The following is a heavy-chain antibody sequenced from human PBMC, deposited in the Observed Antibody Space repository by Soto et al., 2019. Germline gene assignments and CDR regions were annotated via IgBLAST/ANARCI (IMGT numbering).Heavy chain of an antibody. V-gene: IGHV4-39*01. D-gene: IGHD6-13*01. J-gene: IGHJ4*02. CDR1: GSSISTSSYY. CDR3: ARLIAAAGGNRAY. Sequence: QLQLQESGPGLVKPSETLSLTCTVSGSSISTSSYYWGWIRQPPGKGLEWLGSIYYSGRTYYNPALKSRVTISADTSKNQFSLKLSSVTAADTAVYYCARLIAAAGGNRAYWGQGTLVTVSS. CDR2: IYYSGRT.